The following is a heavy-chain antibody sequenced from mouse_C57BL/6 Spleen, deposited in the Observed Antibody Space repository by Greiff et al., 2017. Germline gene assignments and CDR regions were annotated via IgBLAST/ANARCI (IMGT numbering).Heavy chain of an antibody. CDR2: IWGDGST. CDR1: GFSLTSYG. V-gene: IGHV2-3*01. CDR3: AKEGDGSLGYAMDY. Sequence: VQLQQSGPGLVAPSQSLSITCTVSGFSLTSYGVSWVRQPPGKGLEWLGVIWGDGSTNYHSALISRLSISKDNSKSQVVLKLNSLQTDDTATYYCAKEGDGSLGYAMDYWGQGTSVTVSS. D-gene: IGHD2-3*01. J-gene: IGHJ4*01.